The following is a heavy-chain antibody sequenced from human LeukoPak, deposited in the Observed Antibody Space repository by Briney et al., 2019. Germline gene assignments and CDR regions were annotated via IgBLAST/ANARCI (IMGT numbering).Heavy chain of an antibody. V-gene: IGHV3-7*01. CDR2: IKQDGSEK. J-gene: IGHJ4*02. CDR1: GFTFSTYW. D-gene: IGHD1-26*01. CDR3: ARRGSYFYSFNS. Sequence: GGSLRLSCAASGFTFSTYWMSWVRQAPGKGLAWVANIKQDGSEKYYVDSVKGRFTISRDNAKNSLYLQINSLRDEDTAVYYCARRGSYFYSFNSWGQGTLVTVSS.